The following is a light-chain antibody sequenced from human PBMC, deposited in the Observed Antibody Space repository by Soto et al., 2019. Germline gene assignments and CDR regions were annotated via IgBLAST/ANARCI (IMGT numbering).Light chain of an antibody. J-gene: IGLJ1*01. Sequence: QAVVTQPASVSGSPGQSITISCTGASSDVGGYNYVSWYQQHPGKAPKLMIYDVSDRPSGVSNRFSGSKSGNTPSLTISGLQAEDEADYYCSSYTSSSTRVFGTGTKVTVL. CDR2: DVS. CDR3: SSYTSSSTRV. CDR1: SSDVGGYNY. V-gene: IGLV2-14*01.